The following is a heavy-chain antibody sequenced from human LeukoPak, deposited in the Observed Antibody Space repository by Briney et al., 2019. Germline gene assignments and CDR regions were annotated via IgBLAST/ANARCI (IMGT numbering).Heavy chain of an antibody. D-gene: IGHD1-7*01. CDR3: ARGKHWNYSPFDY. CDR1: GFTFSSYW. V-gene: IGHV3-7*03. J-gene: IGHJ4*02. Sequence: GGSLRLSCAASGFTFSSYWMSWVRQAPGKGLEWVANIKQDGSEKYYVDSVKGRFTISRDNAKNSLYLQMNSLRAEDTALYYCARGKHWNYSPFDYWGQGTLVTVSS. CDR2: IKQDGSEK.